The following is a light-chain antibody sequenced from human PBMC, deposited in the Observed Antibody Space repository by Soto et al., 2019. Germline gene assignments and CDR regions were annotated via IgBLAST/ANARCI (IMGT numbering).Light chain of an antibody. Sequence: VLTQPASVSGSPGQSISISCTGTSSDVGGYNYVSWYQQHPGKAPKLMIYDVSNRPSGVSNRFSGSKSGNTASLTISGLQAEDEADYYCSSYTSSSTLVFGTGTKVTVL. CDR2: DVS. V-gene: IGLV2-14*01. J-gene: IGLJ1*01. CDR3: SSYTSSSTLV. CDR1: SSDVGGYNY.